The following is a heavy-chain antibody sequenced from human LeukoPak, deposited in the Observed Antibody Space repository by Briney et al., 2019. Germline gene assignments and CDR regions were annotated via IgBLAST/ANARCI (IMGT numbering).Heavy chain of an antibody. CDR1: GFTFSNYG. Sequence: PGGSLRLSCAASGFTFSNYGMHWVRQAPGKGLEWVAVILYDGINRYYEDSVKGRFTISRDNSKNTLYLQMNSLRAEDTAVYYCAKTDIVVVALDYWGQGTLVTVSS. CDR2: ILYDGINR. V-gene: IGHV3-33*06. J-gene: IGHJ4*02. CDR3: AKTDIVVVALDY. D-gene: IGHD2-15*01.